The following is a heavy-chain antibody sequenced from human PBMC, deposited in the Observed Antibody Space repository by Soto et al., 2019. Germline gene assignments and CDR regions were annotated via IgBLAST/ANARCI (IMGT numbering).Heavy chain of an antibody. CDR3: AREAGYCRRTSCYRRAFDT. CDR2: VNTDGGTS. V-gene: IGHV3-74*03. J-gene: IGHJ3*02. D-gene: IGHD2-2*01. Sequence: EVQLVESGGDLVRPGGSLRLSCAASGFTFRGHWMHWVRQVPGKGLEWVSRVNTDGGTSAYADSVKGRFTISRENAKNSLYQPVSGLRAEYAAVYYCAREAGYCRRTSCYRRAFDTWGQGTTVSVSS. CDR1: GFTFRGHW.